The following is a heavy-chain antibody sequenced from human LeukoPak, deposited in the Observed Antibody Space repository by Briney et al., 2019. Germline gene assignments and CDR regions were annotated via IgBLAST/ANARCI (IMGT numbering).Heavy chain of an antibody. CDR2: ISGSAGST. CDR1: GFTFSSYG. D-gene: IGHD3-3*01. J-gene: IGHJ6*02. CDR3: AKGGRSDIKYGMDV. V-gene: IGHV3-23*01. Sequence: GGSLRLSCAASGFTFSSYGMHWVRQAPGKGLEWVSGISGSAGSTYYADSVKGRFSISRDNSKNSLYMQMNSLRAEDTAVYYCAKGGRSDIKYGMDVWGQGTTVTVSS.